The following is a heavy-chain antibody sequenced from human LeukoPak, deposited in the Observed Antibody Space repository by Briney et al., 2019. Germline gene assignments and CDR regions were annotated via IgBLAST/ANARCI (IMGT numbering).Heavy chain of an antibody. V-gene: IGHV1-69*04. CDR2: IIPILGIA. D-gene: IGHD2-8*01. CDR3: ARGGQSLGYCTNGVCYGPLSY. CDR1: GGTFSSYA. Sequence: EASVKVSCKASGGTFSSYAISWVRQAPGQGLEWMGRIIPILGIANYAQKFQGRVTITADKSTSAAYMELSSLRSEDTAVYYCARGGQSLGYCTNGVCYGPLSYWGQGTLVTVSS. J-gene: IGHJ4*02.